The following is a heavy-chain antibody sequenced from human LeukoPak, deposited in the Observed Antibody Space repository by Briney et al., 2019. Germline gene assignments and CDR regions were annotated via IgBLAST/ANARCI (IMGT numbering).Heavy chain of an antibody. J-gene: IGHJ4*02. CDR3: ARERGSHPFDY. CDR1: GYTFTSYG. CDR2: ISAYNGNT. D-gene: IGHD1-26*01. V-gene: IGHV1-18*01. Sequence: ASVKVSCKASGYTFTSYGISWVRQAPGQGLEWMGWISAYNGNTNYAQKLQGRVTMTTDTSTSTVYMELRSLRSDDTAMYYCARERGSHPFDYWGQGTLVTVSS.